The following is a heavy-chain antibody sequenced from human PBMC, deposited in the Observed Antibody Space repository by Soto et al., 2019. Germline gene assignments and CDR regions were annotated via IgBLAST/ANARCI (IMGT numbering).Heavy chain of an antibody. V-gene: IGHV4-59*01. J-gene: IGHJ5*02. CDR3: ARDNHYGDCEFLDP. D-gene: IGHD4-17*01. CDR2: IYYSGST. CDR1: GGSISSYY. Sequence: ASETLSLTCTVSGGSISSYYWSWIRQPPGKGLEWIGYIYYSGSTNYNPSLKSRVTISVDTSKNQFSLKLSSVTAADTAVYYCARDNHYGDCEFLDPWGQGTLVTVSS.